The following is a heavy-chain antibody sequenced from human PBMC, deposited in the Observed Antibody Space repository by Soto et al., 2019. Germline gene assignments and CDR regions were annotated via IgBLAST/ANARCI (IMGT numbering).Heavy chain of an antibody. CDR1: GSTSSSYG. CDR2: ISTYNGKP. Sequence: QVQLVQSGPEVTKPAASVKVSCQASGSTSSSYGISWVRQAPGQGLEWMGWISTYNGKPNYAQKFQGRVTMTTDTSTRTGPIDLVSVACDDLAGSLWATAPLYPASHKTGFDIWGQRPVVLVSS. J-gene: IGHJ3*02. CDR3: ATAPLYPASHKTGFDI. V-gene: IGHV1-18*03. D-gene: IGHD3-9*01.